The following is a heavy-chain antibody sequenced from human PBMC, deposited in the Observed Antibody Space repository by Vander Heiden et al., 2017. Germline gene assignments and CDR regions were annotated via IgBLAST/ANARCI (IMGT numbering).Heavy chain of an antibody. CDR1: GVSILVHPW. J-gene: IGHJ4*03. D-gene: IGHD1-26*01. CDR3: AGDDPLSGIAY. Sequence: VQLQESGPGLVKPSGTLSLTCAVSGVSILVHPWWSWVRQTPGKGLEWIGEIYHSGNTNYNPSTQSRVSISLDKSKNQFSLTLTSVTAADTAMYYCAGDDPLSGIAYWGQGTLVTVSS. V-gene: IGHV4-4*02. CDR2: IYHSGNT.